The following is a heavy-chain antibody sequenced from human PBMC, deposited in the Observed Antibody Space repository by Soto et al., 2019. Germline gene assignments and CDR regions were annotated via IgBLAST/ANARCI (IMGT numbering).Heavy chain of an antibody. V-gene: IGHV3-33*01. CDR3: ALEKRYYDILTGYYRPHPYYYYGMDV. D-gene: IGHD3-9*01. CDR2: IWYDGSNK. CDR1: GFTFSSYG. Sequence: GGSLRLSCAASGFTFSSYGMHWVRQAPGKGLEWVAVIWYDGSNKYYADSVKGRFTISRDNSKNTLYLQMNSLRAEDTAVYYCALEKRYYDILTGYYRPHPYYYYGMDVWGQGTTVTVSS. J-gene: IGHJ6*02.